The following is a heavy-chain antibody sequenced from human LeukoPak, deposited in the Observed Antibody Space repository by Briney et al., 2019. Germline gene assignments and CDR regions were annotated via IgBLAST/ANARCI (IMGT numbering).Heavy chain of an antibody. CDR2: ISYGGSNK. J-gene: IGHJ4*02. V-gene: IGHV3-30-3*01. CDR1: GFTFSSYG. CDR3: ARDEGAYLLDY. D-gene: IGHD1-26*01. Sequence: GGSLRLSCAASGFTFSSYGMHWVRQAPGKGLEWVAVISYGGSNKYYADSVKGRFTISRDNSKNTLYLQMNSLRAEDTAVYYCARDEGAYLLDYWGQGTLVTVSS.